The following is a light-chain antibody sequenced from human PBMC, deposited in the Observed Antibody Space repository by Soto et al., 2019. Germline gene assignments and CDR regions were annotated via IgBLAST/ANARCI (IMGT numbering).Light chain of an antibody. CDR1: QDIGIY. J-gene: IGKJ1*01. Sequence: DIQMTQSPSSLSASVGDRVTITCRASQDIGIYLAWYQQKSGRVPKLLIYTTSTLHSGIPSRFSGSGSGTEFTRTISNLQPEDFATYFCQINVGAPRTFGQGTEVEIK. CDR3: QINVGAPRT. CDR2: TTS. V-gene: IGKV1-27*01.